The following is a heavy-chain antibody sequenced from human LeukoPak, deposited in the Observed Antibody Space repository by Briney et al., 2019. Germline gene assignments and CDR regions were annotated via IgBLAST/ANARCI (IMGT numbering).Heavy chain of an antibody. J-gene: IGHJ4*02. D-gene: IGHD3-10*01. V-gene: IGHV3-74*01. CDR3: ARDWVAGSGSCDS. Sequence: GGSLRLSCVASGFTFSNHWMQWVRQAPGQGLVWVVRIMTDGSVANYADSVQGRFTISRDNAKNTLFLQMNSLRPDDTALYYCARDWVAGSGSCDSWGQGTLVTVSS. CDR2: IMTDGSVA. CDR1: GFTFSNHW.